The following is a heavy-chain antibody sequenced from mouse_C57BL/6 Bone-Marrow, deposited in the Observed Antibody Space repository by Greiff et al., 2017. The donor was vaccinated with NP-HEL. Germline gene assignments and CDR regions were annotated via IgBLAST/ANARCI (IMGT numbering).Heavy chain of an antibody. V-gene: IGHV1-39*01. D-gene: IGHD1-1*01. Sequence: EVQLQQSGPELVKPGASVKISCKASGYSFTDYNMNWVKQSNGKSLEWIGVINPNYGTTSYNQKFKGKATLTVDKSSSTAYMQFNSLTSEDSEVYYCEGSYGSEFLGYYFECWGQGTTLTVAS. J-gene: IGHJ2*01. CDR1: GYSFTDYN. CDR2: INPNYGTT. CDR3: EGSYGSEFLGYYFEC.